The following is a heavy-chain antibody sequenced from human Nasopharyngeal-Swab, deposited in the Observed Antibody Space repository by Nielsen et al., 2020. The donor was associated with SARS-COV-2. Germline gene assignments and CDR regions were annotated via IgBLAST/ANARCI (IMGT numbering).Heavy chain of an antibody. Sequence: EWMGWINTNTGNPTYAQGFTGRFVFSLDTSVSTAYLQISSLKAEDTAVYYCARAITIFGAPGAFDIWGQGTMVTVSS. CDR3: ARAITIFGAPGAFDI. CDR2: INTNTGNP. J-gene: IGHJ3*02. V-gene: IGHV7-4-1*02. D-gene: IGHD3-3*01.